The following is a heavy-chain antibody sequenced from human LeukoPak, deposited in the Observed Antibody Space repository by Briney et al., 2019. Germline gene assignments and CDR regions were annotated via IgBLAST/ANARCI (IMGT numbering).Heavy chain of an antibody. J-gene: IGHJ4*02. Sequence: GGSLRRSSAASAFTFSSYDRHCVPQATGKGLEWVSAIGTAGDTYDPGSVKGLLTISRENTKNSLYLQMNSLRAGDTALYNCARGRSVYYYDSSGSLFDYWGQGTLVTVSS. CDR2: IGTAGDT. V-gene: IGHV3-13*01. D-gene: IGHD3-22*01. CDR1: AFTFSSYD. CDR3: ARGRSVYYYDSSGSLFDY.